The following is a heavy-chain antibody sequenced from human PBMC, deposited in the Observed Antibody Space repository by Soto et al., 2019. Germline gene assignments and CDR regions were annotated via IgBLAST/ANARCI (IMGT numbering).Heavy chain of an antibody. J-gene: IGHJ5*02. V-gene: IGHV7-4-1*01. CDR3: ARKSGIAARPRWFDP. CDR2: INTNTGNP. Sequence: GASVKVSCKASGYTFTIYAMSWLRQAPGQGLEWMGWINTNTGNPTYAQGFTGRFVFSLDTSVSTAYLQICSLKAEDTAVYYCARKSGIAARPRWFDPWGQGTLVTVSS. D-gene: IGHD6-6*01. CDR1: GYTFTIYA.